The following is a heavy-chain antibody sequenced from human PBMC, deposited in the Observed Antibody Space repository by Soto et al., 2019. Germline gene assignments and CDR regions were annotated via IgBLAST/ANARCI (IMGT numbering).Heavy chain of an antibody. J-gene: IGHJ4*02. Sequence: SVKVSCKASGGTFSSYAISWVRQAPGQGLEWMGGIIPIFGTANYAQKFQGIVTITADESTSTAYMELSSLRSEDTAVYYCARSLPIFGVVTPGFYFDYWGQGTLVTVSS. CDR2: IIPIFGTA. CDR3: ARSLPIFGVVTPGFYFDY. V-gene: IGHV1-69*13. D-gene: IGHD3-3*01. CDR1: GGTFSSYA.